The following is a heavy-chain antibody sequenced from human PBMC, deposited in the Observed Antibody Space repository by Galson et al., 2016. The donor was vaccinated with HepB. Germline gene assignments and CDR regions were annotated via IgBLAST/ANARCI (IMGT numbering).Heavy chain of an antibody. CDR3: ARCDNPDDGDYASAYYYMDV. V-gene: IGHV4-34*01. D-gene: IGHD4-17*01. CDR1: GGSFSGYY. Sequence: ETLSPTCAAYGGSFSGYYWSWIRQPPGKGLEWIGEINNSGSTNYNPSLKSRVTISVDTSKNQFSLKLSSVTAADTAVYYCARCDNPDDGDYASAYYYMDVWGKGTTVTVSS. J-gene: IGHJ6*03. CDR2: INNSGST.